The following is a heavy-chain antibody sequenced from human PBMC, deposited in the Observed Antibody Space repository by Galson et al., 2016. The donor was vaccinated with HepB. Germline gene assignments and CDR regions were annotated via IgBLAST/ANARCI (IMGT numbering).Heavy chain of an antibody. CDR1: GFTASSNY. CDR2: IYSGGST. CDR3: ARALSGWDGFDY. V-gene: IGHV3-53*01. Sequence: RLSCAASGFTASSNYLNWIRQAPGKGLEWVSAIYSGGSTHYADSVKGRFTISRDNSKNTVYLEMKSLRAEDTAVYYCARALSGWDGFDYWGQGTLVIVSS. D-gene: IGHD6-19*01. J-gene: IGHJ4*02.